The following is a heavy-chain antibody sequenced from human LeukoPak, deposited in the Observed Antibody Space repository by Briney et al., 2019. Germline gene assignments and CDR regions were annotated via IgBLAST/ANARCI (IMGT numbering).Heavy chain of an antibody. CDR3: ARGVGYGDSRHYDH. D-gene: IGHD4-17*01. J-gene: IGHJ4*01. Sequence: SETLSLTCTVSGASITSYYWAWIRQSPEKGLEWIGYIYNYGSTKYEPSLKSRVSISDDTAKNQFSLNLKSVTAADTAVYYCARGVGYGDSRHYDHWGHGRVLSVSS. CDR1: GASITSYY. V-gene: IGHV4-59*01. CDR2: IYNYGST.